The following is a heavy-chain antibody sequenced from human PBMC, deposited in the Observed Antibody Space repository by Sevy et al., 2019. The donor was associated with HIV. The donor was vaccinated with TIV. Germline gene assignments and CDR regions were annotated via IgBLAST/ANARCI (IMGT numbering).Heavy chain of an antibody. CDR1: GFTFSSYA. Sequence: GGSLRLSCAASGFTFSSYAMSWVRQAPGKGLEWVSAISGSGGSTYYADSVKGRFTISRDNSKNTLYLQMNSLSAEDTAVYYCAYLVAAAGKRNFDYWGQGTLVTVSS. CDR2: ISGSGGST. V-gene: IGHV3-23*01. CDR3: AYLVAAAGKRNFDY. J-gene: IGHJ4*02. D-gene: IGHD6-13*01.